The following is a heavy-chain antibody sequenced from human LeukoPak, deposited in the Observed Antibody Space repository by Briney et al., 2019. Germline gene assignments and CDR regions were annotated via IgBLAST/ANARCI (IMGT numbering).Heavy chain of an antibody. Sequence: PSETLSLTCTVSGGSISSSSYYWGWIRQPPGKGLEWIGSIYYSGSTYDNPSLKSRVTISVDTSKNQFSLRLSSLTAADTAVYYCARGDSGSYGYWGQGTLVTVSS. CDR2: IYYSGST. J-gene: IGHJ4*02. D-gene: IGHD1-26*01. V-gene: IGHV4-39*01. CDR3: ARGDSGSYGY. CDR1: GGSISSSSYY.